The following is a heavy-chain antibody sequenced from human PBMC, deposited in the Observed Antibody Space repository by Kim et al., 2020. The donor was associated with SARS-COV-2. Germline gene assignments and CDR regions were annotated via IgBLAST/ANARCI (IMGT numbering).Heavy chain of an antibody. CDR3: GRDMDV. CDR1: GFTFSNYW. CDR2: IDQDGSQK. Sequence: PGGSLRLSCAASGFTFSNYWMSWVRQAPGKGLEWVANIDQDGSQKYYVDSVKGRFTISRDNAKNSLYLQMNSLRAEDTAIYYCGRDMDVWGQGTTVTVSS. V-gene: IGHV3-7*03. J-gene: IGHJ6*02.